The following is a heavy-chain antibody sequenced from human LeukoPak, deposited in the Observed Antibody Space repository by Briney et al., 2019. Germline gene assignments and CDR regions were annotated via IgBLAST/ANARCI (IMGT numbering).Heavy chain of an antibody. CDR3: ARLELYSRGWLDY. D-gene: IGHD6-19*01. CDR1: GYSFTSYW. V-gene: IGHV5-51*01. J-gene: IGHJ4*02. CDR2: IYPGDSDT. Sequence: GESLKISCKGSGYSFTSYWIGWVRQMPGKGLEWMGIIYPGDSDTRYSPSFQGQVTISADKSISTAYLHWSSLKASDTAMYYCARLELYSRGWLDYWGQGTLVTVSS.